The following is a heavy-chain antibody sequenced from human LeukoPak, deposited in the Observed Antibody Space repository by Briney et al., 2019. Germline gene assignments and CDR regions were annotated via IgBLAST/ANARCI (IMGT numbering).Heavy chain of an antibody. Sequence: GGSLRLSCAASGFTFRSYAMSWVRQTPGKGLEWVSAIGGSGGATNYADSVKGRFTISRDNSKNTLYLQMNSLRAEDTAVYYCAKRSCSGGSCNFDYWGQGTLVTVSS. D-gene: IGHD2-15*01. V-gene: IGHV3-23*01. CDR2: IGGSGGAT. CDR3: AKRSCSGGSCNFDY. CDR1: GFTFRSYA. J-gene: IGHJ4*02.